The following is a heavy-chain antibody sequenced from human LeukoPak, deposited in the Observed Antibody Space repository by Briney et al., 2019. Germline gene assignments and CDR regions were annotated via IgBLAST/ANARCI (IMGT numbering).Heavy chain of an antibody. Sequence: GGSRRLSCAASGFTVSNNYMSWVRQAPGEGLEWVSVIYSGAGTYYADSVKGRFTISRDSSKNTLYLQMNSLRAEDTAVYYCARASSGPRNWGQGTLVTVSS. CDR2: IYSGAGT. CDR3: ARASSGPRN. J-gene: IGHJ4*02. D-gene: IGHD6-19*01. CDR1: GFTVSNNY. V-gene: IGHV3-53*01.